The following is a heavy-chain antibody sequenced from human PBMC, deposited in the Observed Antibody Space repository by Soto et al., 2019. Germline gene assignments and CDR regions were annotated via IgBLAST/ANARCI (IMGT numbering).Heavy chain of an antibody. CDR1: GFTFSSYA. CDR3: AVPYGDYVPAPIYYYYGMDV. J-gene: IGHJ6*02. V-gene: IGHV3-23*01. D-gene: IGHD4-17*01. Sequence: PGGSLRLSCAASGFTFSSYAMSWVRQAPGKGLEWVSAISGSGGITYYADSVKGRFTISRDNSKNTLYLQMNSLRAEDTAVYYCAVPYGDYVPAPIYYYYGMDVWGQGTTVTVSS. CDR2: ISGSGGIT.